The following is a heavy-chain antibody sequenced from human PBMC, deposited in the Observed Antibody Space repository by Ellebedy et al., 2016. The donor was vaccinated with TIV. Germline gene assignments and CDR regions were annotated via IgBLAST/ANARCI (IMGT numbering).Heavy chain of an antibody. CDR2: IKPDGREK. CDR1: GFTFSGYW. Sequence: GESLKISXAASGFTFSGYWMTWVRQAPGKGLEWVANIKPDGREKYYVDSVKGRFTISRDYAKISLYLEMNSLRPEDTAVYYCVRGGGWTDYWGQGTVVTVSS. J-gene: IGHJ4*02. CDR3: VRGGGWTDY. V-gene: IGHV3-7*04. D-gene: IGHD3-16*01.